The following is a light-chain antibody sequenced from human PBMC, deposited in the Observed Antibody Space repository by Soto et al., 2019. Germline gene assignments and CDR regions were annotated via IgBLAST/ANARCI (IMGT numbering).Light chain of an antibody. J-gene: IGKJ4*01. CDR2: GAS. CDR1: QSVSSD. Sequence: VMTQSPATLSASPGERATLSCRASQSVSSDLAWYQQKPGQAPRLLIYGASTRATGIPARFSGSGSGTEFTLTISSLQSEDFAFYYCQQYNNWPLTFGGGTKVDIK. CDR3: QQYNNWPLT. V-gene: IGKV3-15*01.